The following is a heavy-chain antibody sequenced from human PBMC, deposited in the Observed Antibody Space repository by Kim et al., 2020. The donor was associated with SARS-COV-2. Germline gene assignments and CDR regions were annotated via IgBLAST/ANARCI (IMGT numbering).Heavy chain of an antibody. Sequence: GSEKYYVDPVKGRFTISRDNAKNSLYLQMNSLRAEDTAGYYCARDFGWFDPWGQGTLVTVSS. V-gene: IGHV3-7*01. CDR2: GSEK. J-gene: IGHJ5*02. D-gene: IGHD3-3*01. CDR3: ARDFGWFDP.